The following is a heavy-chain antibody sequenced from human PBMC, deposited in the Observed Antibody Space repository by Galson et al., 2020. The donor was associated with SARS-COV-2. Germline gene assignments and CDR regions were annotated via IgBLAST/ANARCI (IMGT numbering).Heavy chain of an antibody. CDR3: AKELGEMYYDILTGYNPPYDYYGMDV. V-gene: IGHV3-33*06. CDR2: IWYDGSNK. D-gene: IGHD3-9*01. Sequence: GVSLRLSCAASGFTFSSYGMHWVRQAPGKGLEWVAVIWYDGSNKYYADSVKGRFTISRDNSKNTLYLQMNSLRAEDTAVYYCAKELGEMYYDILTGYNPPYDYYGMDVWGQGTTVTVSS. CDR1: GFTFSSYG. J-gene: IGHJ6*02.